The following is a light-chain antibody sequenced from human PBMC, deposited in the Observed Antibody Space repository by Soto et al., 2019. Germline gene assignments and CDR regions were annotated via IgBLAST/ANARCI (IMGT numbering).Light chain of an antibody. J-gene: IGKJ5*01. CDR3: QQYCSTSRIT. CDR1: QRRSASD. Sequence: LTQSQCTVPMPHAQRATLQWKDSQRRSASDIAAYHQKPGEAPKLLIYGGSSRATGIPDRFSGSGSGTDFTLTISRRVADDFSGYHCQQYCSTSRITFGQGTRLEIK. CDR2: GGS. V-gene: IGKV3-20*01.